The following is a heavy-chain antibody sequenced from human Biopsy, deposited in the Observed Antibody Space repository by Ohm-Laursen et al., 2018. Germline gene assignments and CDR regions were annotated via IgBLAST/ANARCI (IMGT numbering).Heavy chain of an antibody. V-gene: IGHV4-34*01. D-gene: IGHD2-2*01. CDR2: VHHDGRA. Sequence: SDTLSFTCSVYGGTYSGYYWSWIRQPPGKGLVWIGEVHHDGRANYNPSLKSRVTISGDMSKKQFSLKLSGVTAADTAVYYCARFIVPSLHCSNGVCPIRWFDPWGQGTLVTVFS. CDR3: ARFIVPSLHCSNGVCPIRWFDP. CDR1: GGTYSGYY. J-gene: IGHJ5*02.